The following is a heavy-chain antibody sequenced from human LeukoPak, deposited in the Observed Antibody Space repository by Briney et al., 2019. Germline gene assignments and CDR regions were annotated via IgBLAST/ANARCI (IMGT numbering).Heavy chain of an antibody. V-gene: IGHV3-23*01. CDR2: ISASGGTT. Sequence: PGGSLRLSCVASGFTFSSNAMSWVRQAPGKGLEWVSAISASGGTTYYAASVKGRFTVSRDNSKNTLYLQMNSLRAEDTAVYYCAKAVAAYSGYGAFDYWGQGTLVTVSS. CDR3: AKAVAAYSGYGAFDY. CDR1: GFTFSSNA. J-gene: IGHJ4*02. D-gene: IGHD5-12*01.